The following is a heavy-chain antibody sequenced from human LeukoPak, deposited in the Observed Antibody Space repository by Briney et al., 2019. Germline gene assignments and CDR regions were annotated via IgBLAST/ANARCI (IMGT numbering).Heavy chain of an antibody. V-gene: IGHV4-59*01. CDR1: GGSISSYY. D-gene: IGHD6-13*01. Sequence: SETLSLTCTVSGGSISSYYWSWIRQPPRKGLEWIGYIYYSGSTNYNPSLKSRVTISVDTSKNQFSLKLSSVTAADTAVYYCARVRFGYSSSWFSKDYYYGMDVWGQGTTVTVSS. J-gene: IGHJ6*02. CDR3: ARVRFGYSSSWFSKDYYYGMDV. CDR2: IYYSGST.